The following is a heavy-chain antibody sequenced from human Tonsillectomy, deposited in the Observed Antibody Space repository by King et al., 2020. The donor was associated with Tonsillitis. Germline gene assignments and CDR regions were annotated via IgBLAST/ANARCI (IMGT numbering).Heavy chain of an antibody. V-gene: IGHV1-2*02. CDR1: GYTFSGYY. CDR2: INPNSGDT. D-gene: IGHD3-22*01. Sequence: QLVQSGDEVKKPGASVKVSCKASGYTFSGYYIHWVRQAPGQGLEWMGWINPNSGDTNYAQKFHGRVTMTRDTSISTVYMELTSLRSDDTAVYYFARXITXIVVXPXXYXQHXXXGTLVTXSS. CDR3: ARXITXIVVXPXXYXQH. J-gene: IGHJ1*01.